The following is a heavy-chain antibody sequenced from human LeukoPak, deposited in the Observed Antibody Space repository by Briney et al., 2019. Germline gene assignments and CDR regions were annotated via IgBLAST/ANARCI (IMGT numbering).Heavy chain of an antibody. J-gene: IGHJ3*02. CDR3: ARDLRGYCSGGSCLPGAFDI. CDR2: ISSSSSYI. D-gene: IGHD2-15*01. CDR1: GFTFSSYS. Sequence: GGSLRLSCAASGFTFSSYSMNWVRQAPGKGLEWVSSISSSSSYIYYADSVKGRFTISRDNAKNSLYLQMNSLRAEDTAVYYCARDLRGYCSGGSCLPGAFDIWGQGTMVTVPS. V-gene: IGHV3-21*01.